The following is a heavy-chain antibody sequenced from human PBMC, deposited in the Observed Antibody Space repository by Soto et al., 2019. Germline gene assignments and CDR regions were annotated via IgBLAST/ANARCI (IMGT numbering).Heavy chain of an antibody. CDR1: GFTFSDYY. CDR2: ISSSSSHT. J-gene: IGHJ4*02. Sequence: QVQLVESGGGLVKPGGSLRLSCAASGFTFSDYYMTWIRQAPGKGLEWVSYISSSSSHTKYADSVEGRFTISRDNAKNSLYLQMNSLRAEDTAVYYCAREAVDTSIDYWGQGTLVTVSS. D-gene: IGHD5-18*01. V-gene: IGHV3-11*05. CDR3: AREAVDTSIDY.